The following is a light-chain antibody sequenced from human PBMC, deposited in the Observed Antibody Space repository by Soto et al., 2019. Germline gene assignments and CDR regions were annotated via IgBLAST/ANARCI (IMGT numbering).Light chain of an antibody. CDR1: RRVLYSSTNKNS. CDR2: WAS. Sequence: DIVMTQSPDSLAVSLGERATINCRSSRRVLYSSTNKNSLAWYQHKPGQPPKLLFYWASTRESGVPDRFIGGGSRTNFTLTISSLQPEDVAVYYCQQYYDTQITFGQGTRLEIK. CDR3: QQYYDTQIT. V-gene: IGKV4-1*01. J-gene: IGKJ5*01.